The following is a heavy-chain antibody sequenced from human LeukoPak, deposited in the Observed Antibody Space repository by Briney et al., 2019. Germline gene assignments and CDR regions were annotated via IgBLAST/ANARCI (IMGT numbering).Heavy chain of an antibody. J-gene: IGHJ6*03. CDR2: ITSSSRYT. D-gene: IGHD3-3*01. Sequence: PGGSLRLSCAASVLTFSTYNMNWVRQAPGKGLEWVSSITSSSRYTFYADSVKGRFTISRDNAKNSLYLQMNSLRAEDTAVYYCARSPYDDCWSGYYYHYYYYMDVWGKGTTVTVSS. V-gene: IGHV3-21*01. CDR1: VLTFSTYN. CDR3: ARSPYDDCWSGYYYHYYYYMDV.